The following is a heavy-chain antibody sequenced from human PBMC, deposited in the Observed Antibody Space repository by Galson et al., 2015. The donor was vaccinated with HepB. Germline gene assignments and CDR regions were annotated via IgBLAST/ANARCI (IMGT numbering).Heavy chain of an antibody. V-gene: IGHV3-23*01. CDR3: AKDPAYYYDSSGYYGY. D-gene: IGHD3-22*01. CDR2: ISGSGGST. J-gene: IGHJ4*02. CDR1: GFTFSSYA. Sequence: SLRLSCAASGFTFSSYAMSWVRQAPGKGLEWVSAISGSGGSTYYADSVKGRFTISRDNSKNTLYLQMNSLRAEDTAVYYCAKDPAYYYDSSGYYGYWGQGTLVTVSS.